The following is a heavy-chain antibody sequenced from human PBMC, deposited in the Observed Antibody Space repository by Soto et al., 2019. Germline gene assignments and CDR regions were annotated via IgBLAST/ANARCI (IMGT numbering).Heavy chain of an antibody. CDR2: ISYDGSNK. Sequence: PVGSLRLSCAASGFTFSSYAMHWVRQAPGKGLEWVAVISYDGSNKYYADSVKGRFTISRDNSKNTLYLQMNSLRAEDTAVYYCARVPQVLLERSALSYYYGMDVWGQGTTVTVS. CDR1: GFTFSSYA. J-gene: IGHJ6*02. V-gene: IGHV3-30-3*01. D-gene: IGHD1-1*01. CDR3: ARVPQVLLERSALSYYYGMDV.